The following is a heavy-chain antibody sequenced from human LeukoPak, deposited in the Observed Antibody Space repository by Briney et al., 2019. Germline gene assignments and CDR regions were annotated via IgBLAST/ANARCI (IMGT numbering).Heavy chain of an antibody. CDR2: ISGSECST. CDR3: AKVKEAYYGSGIYCDY. J-gene: IGHJ4*02. CDR1: AFTFSSYA. Sequence: PGRSLRLACAASAFTFSSYAIGRVRQAPGKWLEWVSSISGSECSTYYADSVKGRFTISRDNSKNTLYLQMNSLRAEDTAVYYCAKVKEAYYGSGIYCDYWGQGTLVTVSS. V-gene: IGHV3-23*01. D-gene: IGHD3-10*01.